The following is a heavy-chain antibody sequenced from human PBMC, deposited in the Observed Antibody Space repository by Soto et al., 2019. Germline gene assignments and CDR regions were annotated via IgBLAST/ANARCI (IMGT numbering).Heavy chain of an antibody. CDR3: ATSPKYGDYWADGMDV. Sequence: QVQLVQSGAEVKKPGASVKVSCKASGYTFSSYEINWVRQATGQGLEWMGWMNPNSGNTGYAQKFQGRVTMTRNTSISTAYMELSSLRSEDTAVYYCATSPKYGDYWADGMDVWGQATTVTVSS. J-gene: IGHJ6*02. D-gene: IGHD4-17*01. CDR1: GYTFSSYE. V-gene: IGHV1-8*01. CDR2: MNPNSGNT.